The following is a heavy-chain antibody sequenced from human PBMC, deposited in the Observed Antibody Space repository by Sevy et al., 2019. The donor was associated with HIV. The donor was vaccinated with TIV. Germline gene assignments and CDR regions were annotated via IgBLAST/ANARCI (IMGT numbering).Heavy chain of an antibody. CDR2: INQDGSVK. J-gene: IGHJ4*02. D-gene: IGHD3-22*01. V-gene: IGHV3-7*01. Sequence: GGSLRLSCTTSGFTFSDYWMTWVRQASGKRLEWVGNINQDGSVKYYVDSVKGRFTISRDNAKNSLYLQMNTLRAEDTAVYICVGVLVVGQSYDYWGQGTLVTVSS. CDR1: GFTFSDYW. CDR3: VGVLVVGQSYDY.